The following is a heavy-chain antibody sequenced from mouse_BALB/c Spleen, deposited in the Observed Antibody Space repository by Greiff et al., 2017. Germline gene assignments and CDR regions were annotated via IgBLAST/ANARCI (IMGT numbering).Heavy chain of an antibody. Sequence: VQLQQPGAELVMPGASVKMSCKASGYTFTDYWMHWVKQRPGQGLEWIGAIDTSDSYTSYNQKFKGKATLTVDESSSTAYMQLSSLTSEDSAVYYCARSANSYAMDYWGQGTSVTVSS. CDR2: IDTSDSYT. D-gene: IGHD1-2*01. CDR3: ARSANSYAMDY. CDR1: GYTFTDYW. J-gene: IGHJ4*01. V-gene: IGHV1-69*01.